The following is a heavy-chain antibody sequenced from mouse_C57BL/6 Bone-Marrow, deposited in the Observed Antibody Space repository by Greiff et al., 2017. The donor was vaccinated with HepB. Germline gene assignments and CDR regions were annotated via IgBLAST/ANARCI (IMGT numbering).Heavy chain of an antibody. CDR3: ARGVVAHWYFDV. CDR2: IDPSDSYT. V-gene: IGHV1-69*01. J-gene: IGHJ1*03. CDR1: GYTFTSYW. Sequence: VQLQQPGAELVMPGASVKLSCKASGYTFTSYWMHWVKQRPGQGLEWIGEIDPSDSYTNYNQKFKGKSTLTVDKSSSTAYMQLSSLTSEDSAVYYCARGVVAHWYFDVWGTGTTVTVSS. D-gene: IGHD1-1*01.